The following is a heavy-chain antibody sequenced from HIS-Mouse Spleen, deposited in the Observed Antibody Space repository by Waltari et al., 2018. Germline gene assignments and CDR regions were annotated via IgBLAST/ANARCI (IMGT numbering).Heavy chain of an antibody. V-gene: IGHV4-34*01. CDR1: GGSFSGYY. Sequence: QVQLQQWGAGLLKPSETLSLTCAVYGGSFSGYYWGWIRQSPGKGLEWIGEINHSGSTNYNPSLKSRVTISVDTSKNQFSLKLSSVTAADTAVYYCARGRSPATVTIGYYFDYWGQGTLVTVSS. CDR3: ARGRSPATVTIGYYFDY. D-gene: IGHD4-17*01. CDR2: INHSGST. J-gene: IGHJ4*02.